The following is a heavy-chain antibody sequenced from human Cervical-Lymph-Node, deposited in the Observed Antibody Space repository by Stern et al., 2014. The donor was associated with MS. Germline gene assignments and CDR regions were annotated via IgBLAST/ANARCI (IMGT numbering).Heavy chain of an antibody. D-gene: IGHD5-12*01. V-gene: IGHV1-46*01. CDR2: INPHGGST. CDR3: ALYSGTFY. Sequence: QVQLVQSGAEVKGPGASVKVSCKASGYTFSSYYMHWVRQAPGQGLEWMGIINPHGGSTTYAQRFQGRLTLIRDTSTSTVYMGLTSLRSEDTAVYYCALYSGTFYWGQGTLVTVSS. CDR1: GYTFSSYY. J-gene: IGHJ4*02.